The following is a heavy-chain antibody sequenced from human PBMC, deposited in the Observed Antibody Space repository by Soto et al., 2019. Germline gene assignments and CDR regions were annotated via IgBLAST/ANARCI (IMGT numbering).Heavy chain of an antibody. D-gene: IGHD1-20*01. V-gene: IGHV4-59*01. Sequence: SETLSLTXTVSGGSISSYYWSWIRQPPGKGLEWIGYIYYSGSTNYNPSLKSRVTISVDTSKNQFSLKLSSVTAADTAVYYCARGSITGTTYHGFDPWGQGTLVTVSS. CDR1: GGSISSYY. CDR3: ARGSITGTTYHGFDP. CDR2: IYYSGST. J-gene: IGHJ5*02.